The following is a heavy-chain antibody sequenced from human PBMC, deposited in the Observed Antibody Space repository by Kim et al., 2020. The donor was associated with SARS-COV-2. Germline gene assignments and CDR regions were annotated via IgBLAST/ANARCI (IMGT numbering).Heavy chain of an antibody. J-gene: IGHJ6*02. V-gene: IGHV7-4-1*02. CDR1: GYTFTSYA. CDR3: ARSPTDYGDYVYYYGMDV. D-gene: IGHD4-17*01. CDR2: INTNTGNP. Sequence: ASVKVSCKASGYTFTSYAMIWVRQAPGQGLEWMGWINTNTGNPTYAQGFTGRFIFSLDTSVSTAYLQISSLKAEDTAVYYCARSPTDYGDYVYYYGMDVWGQGTTVTVSS.